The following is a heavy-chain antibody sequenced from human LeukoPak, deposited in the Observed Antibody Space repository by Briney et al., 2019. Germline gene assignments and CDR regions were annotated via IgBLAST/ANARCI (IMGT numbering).Heavy chain of an antibody. CDR1: GFTFSSST. D-gene: IGHD6-6*01. Sequence: TGGSLRLSCAASGFTFSSSTMNWVRQAPGKALEWVSSMSGSGRLIWYADSVKGRFTISRDNAKNSLYLQMNSLRAEDTAVYYCASVRSSSFPWGQGTLVTVSS. V-gene: IGHV3-21*01. CDR3: ASVRSSSFP. CDR2: MSGSGRLI. J-gene: IGHJ5*02.